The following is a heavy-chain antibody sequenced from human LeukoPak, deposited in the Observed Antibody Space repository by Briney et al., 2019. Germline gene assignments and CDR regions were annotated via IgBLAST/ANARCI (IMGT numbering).Heavy chain of an antibody. J-gene: IGHJ4*02. V-gene: IGHV3-30*02. CDR2: IWYDGSNK. D-gene: IGHD5-18*01. Sequence: PGGSLRLSCAASGFTFSSYGMHWVRQAPGKGLEWVAVIWYDGSNKYYADSVKGRFTISRDNSKNTLYLQMKSLRAEDTALYYCAKDGYSYGFLFNYWGQGTLVTVSS. CDR3: AKDGYSYGFLFNY. CDR1: GFTFSSYG.